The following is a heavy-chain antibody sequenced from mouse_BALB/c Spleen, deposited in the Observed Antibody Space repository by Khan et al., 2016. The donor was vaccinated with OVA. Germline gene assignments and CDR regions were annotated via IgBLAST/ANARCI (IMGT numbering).Heavy chain of an antibody. CDR1: GFSLSRYN. J-gene: IGHJ4*01. CDR2: IWGGGGT. V-gene: IGHV2-6-4*01. CDR3: ARTYYRYDGYYAMDY. D-gene: IGHD2-14*01. Sequence: VKLEESGPGLVAPSQSLSITCTVSGFSLSRYNIHWVCQPPGKGLEWLGMIWGGGGTDYNSTLKSRLIIRKDNSKSQVLLKMNSLQTDDTAMYYCARTYYRYDGYYAMDYWGQGTSVTVSS.